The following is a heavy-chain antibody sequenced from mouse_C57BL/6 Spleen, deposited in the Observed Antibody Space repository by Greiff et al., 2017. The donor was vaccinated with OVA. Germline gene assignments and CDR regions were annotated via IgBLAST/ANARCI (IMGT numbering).Heavy chain of an antibody. D-gene: IGHD2-3*01. CDR1: GFTIKDDY. V-gene: IGHV14-4*01. Sequence: EVQLQQSGAELVRPGASVKLSCTASGFTIKDDYMHWVKQRPEQGLEWIGWIDPEIGDTEYASKFQGKATITADTSSNTAYLQLSSLTSEDTAVYYCTTRDDGYFLDYWGQGTTLTVSS. CDR2: IDPEIGDT. CDR3: TTRDDGYFLDY. J-gene: IGHJ2*01.